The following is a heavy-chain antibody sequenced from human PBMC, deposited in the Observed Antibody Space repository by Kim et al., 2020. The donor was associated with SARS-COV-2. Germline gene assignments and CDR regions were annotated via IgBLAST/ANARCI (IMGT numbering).Heavy chain of an antibody. CDR3: AREAAGTGMDV. Sequence: TYYNPSRKSRVTISVDTSKNQFSLKLSSVTAADTAVYYCAREAAGTGMDVWGQGTTVTVSS. J-gene: IGHJ6*02. D-gene: IGHD6-13*01. CDR2: T. V-gene: IGHV4-39*02.